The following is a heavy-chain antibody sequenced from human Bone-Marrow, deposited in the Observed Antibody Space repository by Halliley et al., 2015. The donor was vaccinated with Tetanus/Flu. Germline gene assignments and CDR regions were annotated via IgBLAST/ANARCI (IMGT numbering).Heavy chain of an antibody. CDR1: GGSLSGYH. CDR3: ARDLAAGAINYYHYDMDV. J-gene: IGHJ6*02. Sequence: LRLSCSVSGGSLSGYHWSWVRQPPGKGLEWIAHIFLNGGTNYNPTLKSRLTMSVDTSKNQLSLRLSSVTAADTAVYFCARDLAAGAINYYHYDMDVWGQGPTVTVSS. V-gene: IGHV4-59*01. D-gene: IGHD2-2*01. CDR2: IFLNGGT.